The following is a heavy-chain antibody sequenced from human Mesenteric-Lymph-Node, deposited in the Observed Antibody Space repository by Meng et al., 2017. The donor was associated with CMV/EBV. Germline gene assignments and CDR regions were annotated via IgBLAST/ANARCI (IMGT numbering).Heavy chain of an antibody. D-gene: IGHD4-17*01. CDR2: MSYSGST. V-gene: IGHV4-39*01. CDR3: ARRLRHDYGDYVVVWYFDY. Sequence: SSSSYYWAWLRQPPGKGLVWIAEMSYSGSTYYNPSLQSRVTISVDTSKDQFSLNLSSVTAADTAVYYCARRLRHDYGDYVVVWYFDYWGQGALVTVSS. CDR1: SSSSYY. J-gene: IGHJ4*02.